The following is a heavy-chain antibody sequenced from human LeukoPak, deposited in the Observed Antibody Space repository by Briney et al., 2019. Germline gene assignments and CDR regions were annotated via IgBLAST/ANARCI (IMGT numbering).Heavy chain of an antibody. CDR1: GFTFSSYS. J-gene: IGHJ4*02. CDR3: ARFHPDSSGYYGSL. CDR2: ISSSSSYI. V-gene: IGHV3-21*01. D-gene: IGHD3-22*01. Sequence: GGSLRLSCAASGFTFSSYSMNWVRQAPGKGLEWVSSISSSSSYIYYADSVKGRFTISRDNAKNSLYLQMNSLRAEDTAVYYCARFHPDSSGYYGSLWGQGTLVTVSS.